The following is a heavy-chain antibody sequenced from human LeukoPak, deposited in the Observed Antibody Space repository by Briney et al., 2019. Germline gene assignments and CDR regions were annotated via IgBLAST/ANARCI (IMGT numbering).Heavy chain of an antibody. J-gene: IGHJ4*02. CDR2: IKKDGSEK. D-gene: IGHD3-10*01. V-gene: IGHV3-7*01. CDR3: ARDNARASRSPGVR. CDR1: GVFTFSSYS. Sequence: GGSLRLSCEGFGVFTFSSYSMSWVRQAPGKGLEWVASIKKDGSEKYYVDSVKGRFTISRDNAKNSLFLQMNSLTVGDTAVYYCARDNARASRSPGVRWGQGTLVTVSS.